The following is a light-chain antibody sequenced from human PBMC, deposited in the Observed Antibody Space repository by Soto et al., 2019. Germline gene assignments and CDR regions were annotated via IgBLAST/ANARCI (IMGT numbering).Light chain of an antibody. V-gene: IGKV1-39*01. CDR1: QSISSY. Sequence: DIQMTQSPSSLSASVGDRVTITCRASQSISSYLNWYQQKPGKAPKRLIYAASSLQSGGPSRFSGSGSATDFTLSISSLQPEDFATYYFQQSDSTPLTFGGGTKVEIK. CDR2: AAS. J-gene: IGKJ4*01. CDR3: QQSDSTPLT.